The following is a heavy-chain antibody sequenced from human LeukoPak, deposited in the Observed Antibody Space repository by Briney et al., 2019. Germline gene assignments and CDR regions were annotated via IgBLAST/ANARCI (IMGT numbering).Heavy chain of an antibody. Sequence: GGSLRLSCAASGFTFSSYAMSWVRQAPGKGLEWVSAISGSGGSTYYADSVKGRFTISRDNSKNTLYLQMNSLRAEDTAVYYCVKDREMATITAFDYWGQGTLVTVSS. CDR1: GFTFSSYA. J-gene: IGHJ4*02. V-gene: IGHV3-23*01. CDR3: VKDREMATITAFDY. CDR2: ISGSGGST. D-gene: IGHD5-24*01.